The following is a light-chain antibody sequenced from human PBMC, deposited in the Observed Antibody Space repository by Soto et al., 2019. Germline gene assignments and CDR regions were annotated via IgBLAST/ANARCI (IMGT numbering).Light chain of an antibody. CDR2: RSS. J-gene: IGKJ2*01. CDR1: QSISSW. Sequence: DIQMTQSPSTLSASVGDIVPSTCRASQSISSWLAWYQQKPGKTPNLLIYRSSRLGNWVPSRFSGRGSGTEFNLTISSLQPDDCATSYCQQYDSSVYTFGKGTQLEIK. V-gene: IGKV1-5*03. CDR3: QQYDSSVYT.